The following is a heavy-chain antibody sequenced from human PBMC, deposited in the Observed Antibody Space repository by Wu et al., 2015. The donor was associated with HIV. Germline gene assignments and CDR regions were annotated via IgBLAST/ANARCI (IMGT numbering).Heavy chain of an antibody. Sequence: QVQLVQSGAEVKKPGSSVKVSCKASGGTFSSYAISWVRQAPGQGLEWMGGIIPIFGTANYAQKFQGRVTITTDESTSTAYMELSSLRSDDTAVYYCARDSSGYPAAFDHWGQGTLVTVSS. V-gene: IGHV1-69*05. CDR3: ARDSSGYPAAFDH. J-gene: IGHJ4*02. CDR2: IIPIFGTA. D-gene: IGHD3-22*01. CDR1: GGTFSSYA.